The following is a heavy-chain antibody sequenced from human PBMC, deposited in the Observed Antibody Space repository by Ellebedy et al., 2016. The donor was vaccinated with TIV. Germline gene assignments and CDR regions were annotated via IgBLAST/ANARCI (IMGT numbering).Heavy chain of an antibody. D-gene: IGHD5-12*01. CDR2: IIPIFGAA. CDR1: GYTFTSYV. V-gene: IGHV1-69*13. Sequence: AASVKVSCKASGYTFTSYVISWVRQAPGQGLEWMGGIIPIFGAANYAQKFQGRVSITADDSTSTAYMELRGLRSEDTAVYFCARAESGGYAWDYWGQGTLVTVSS. CDR3: ARAESGGYAWDY. J-gene: IGHJ4*02.